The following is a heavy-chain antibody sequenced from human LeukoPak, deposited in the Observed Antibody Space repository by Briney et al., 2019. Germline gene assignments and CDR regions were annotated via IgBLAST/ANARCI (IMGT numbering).Heavy chain of an antibody. D-gene: IGHD3-22*01. CDR2: VRGSDGST. Sequence: GGSLRLSCAAAGFTFANYAMNWVRQAPGKGLEWVAAVRGSDGSTYYADSLKGRFTISRDNSKNTLYLQMNSLRAEDTAVYYCAKEGYYDSSGLDYWGQGTLVTVSS. J-gene: IGHJ4*02. CDR3: AKEGYYDSSGLDY. V-gene: IGHV3-23*01. CDR1: GFTFANYA.